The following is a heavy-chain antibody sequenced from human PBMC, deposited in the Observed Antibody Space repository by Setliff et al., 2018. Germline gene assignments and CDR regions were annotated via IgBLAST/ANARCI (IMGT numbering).Heavy chain of an antibody. J-gene: IGHJ6*04. CDR1: GGSISSYY. CDR3: ARRGNGGTLDV. Sequence: SETLSLTCTVSGGSISSYYWSWIRQPPGKGLEWIGYIYASGSTNYNPSLKSRVTISLDTSKNQFSLNLNSATAADTAMYYCARRGNGGTLDVWGKGTTVTVSS. D-gene: IGHD2-8*01. CDR2: IYASGST. V-gene: IGHV4-4*08.